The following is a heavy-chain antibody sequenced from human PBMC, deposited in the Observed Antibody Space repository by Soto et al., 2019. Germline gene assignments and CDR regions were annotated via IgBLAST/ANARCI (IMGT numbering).Heavy chain of an antibody. V-gene: IGHV4-34*01. CDR2: ISHRGST. CDR1: GGSFSGYY. J-gene: IGHJ4*02. CDR3: ARLPSSGSYFDY. D-gene: IGHD3-10*01. Sequence: ASETLSLTCAVYGGSFSGYYWSWIRQPPGKGLEWIGEISHRGSTNYNPSLKSRVTISVDRSKNQFSLKLSSVTAADTAVYYCARLPSSGSYFDYWGQGALVTVSS.